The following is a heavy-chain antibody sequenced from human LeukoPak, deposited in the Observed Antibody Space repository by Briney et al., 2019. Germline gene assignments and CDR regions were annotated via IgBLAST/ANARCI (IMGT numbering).Heavy chain of an antibody. CDR3: ARSRVISSTSLDY. CDR1: GFTFSSYS. J-gene: IGHJ4*02. CDR2: ISSSSSYI. D-gene: IGHD2-2*01. V-gene: IGHV3-21*01. Sequence: GGSLRLSCAASGFTFSSYSMNWVRQAPGKGLEWVSSISSSSSYIYYADSVKGRFTISRDNAKNSLYLQMNSLRAEDTAVYYCARSRVISSTSLDYWGQGTLVTVSS.